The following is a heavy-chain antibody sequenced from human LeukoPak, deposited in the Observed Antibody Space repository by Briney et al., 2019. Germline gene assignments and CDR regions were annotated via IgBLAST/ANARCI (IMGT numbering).Heavy chain of an antibody. CDR3: TRAGGTVELY. CDR1: GFTVGDYG. CDR2: IRSKAYGGTT. J-gene: IGHJ4*02. D-gene: IGHD1-7*01. Sequence: GGSVRLSCTGSGFTVGDYGMSWVRQAAGKGLEWAGFIRSKAYGGTTEYAASVKGRFTISRDDSKSIAYLQMNSLKTEDTAVYYCTRAGGTVELYWGQGTLVTVSS. V-gene: IGHV3-49*04.